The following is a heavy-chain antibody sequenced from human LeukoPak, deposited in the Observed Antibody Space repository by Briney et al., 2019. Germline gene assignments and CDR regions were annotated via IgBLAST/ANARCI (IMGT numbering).Heavy chain of an antibody. CDR1: GFTFSSYW. CDR2: ISWNSGGI. D-gene: IGHD6-6*01. J-gene: IGHJ5*02. CDR3: AKALLEYSTSSGWFDP. Sequence: PGGSLRLSCAASGFTFSSYWMHWVRQAPGKGLEWVSGISWNSGGIGYADSVKGRFTISRDNAKNSLYLQMNSLRAEDTALYYCAKALLEYSTSSGWFDPWGQGTLVTVSS. V-gene: IGHV3-9*01.